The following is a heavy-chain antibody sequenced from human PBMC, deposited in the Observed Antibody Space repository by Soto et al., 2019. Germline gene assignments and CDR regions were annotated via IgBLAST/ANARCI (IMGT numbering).Heavy chain of an antibody. D-gene: IGHD4-4*01. J-gene: IGHJ1*01. CDR2: INQGGSET. CDR3: ARDGPIQQLGQSYQF. V-gene: IGHV3-7*01. CDR1: GFPFTVFW. Sequence: WVSLRLSCAASGFPFTVFWMSWVRRVPGKGLEWLANINQGGSETYYVDSVKGRFTISRDNAANLVYLEMNSLRAEDTAVYYCARDGPIQQLGQSYQFWGQGTLVTVSS.